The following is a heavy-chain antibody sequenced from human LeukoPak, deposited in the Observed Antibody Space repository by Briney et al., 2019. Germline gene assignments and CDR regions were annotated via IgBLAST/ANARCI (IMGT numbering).Heavy chain of an antibody. D-gene: IGHD3-22*01. CDR3: ASYSSGSLTLEY. CDR2: ISSSSSYT. Sequence: GGSLRLSCAASGFTFSDYYMSWIRQAPGKGLEWVSYISSSSSYTNYADSVKGRFTISRDNAKNSLYLQMNSLRAEDTAVYYCASYSSGSLTLEYWGQGTLVTVSS. J-gene: IGHJ4*02. V-gene: IGHV3-11*06. CDR1: GFTFSDYY.